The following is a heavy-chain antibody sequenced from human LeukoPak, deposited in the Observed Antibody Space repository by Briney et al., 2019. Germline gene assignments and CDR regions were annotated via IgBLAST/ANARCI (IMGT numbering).Heavy chain of an antibody. Sequence: GGTLRLSCAASGFTFSSYGMTWVRQAPGRGLEWVSTISGSGGSTYYADSVKGRFTISRDYSKNTLYLQMNSLRAEDTAVYYCARQYYYDSSGYYPFDYWGQGTLVTVSS. CDR2: ISGSGGST. V-gene: IGHV3-23*01. CDR3: ARQYYYDSSGYYPFDY. CDR1: GFTFSSYG. J-gene: IGHJ4*02. D-gene: IGHD3-22*01.